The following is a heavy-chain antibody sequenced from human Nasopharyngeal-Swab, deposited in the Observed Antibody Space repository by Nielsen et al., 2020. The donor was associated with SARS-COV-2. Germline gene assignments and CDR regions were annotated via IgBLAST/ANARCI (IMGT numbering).Heavy chain of an antibody. V-gene: IGHV3-74*01. Sequence: GESLKVSCAASGFTFSSYWMHWVRQAPGKGLVWVSRINSDGSSTTYADSAKGRFTISRDNAKNTLYLQMNSLRAEDTAVYYCARASGYDFGYYYGMDVWGQGTTVTVSS. CDR1: GFTFSSYW. CDR2: INSDGSST. CDR3: ARASGYDFGYYYGMDV. D-gene: IGHD5-12*01. J-gene: IGHJ6*02.